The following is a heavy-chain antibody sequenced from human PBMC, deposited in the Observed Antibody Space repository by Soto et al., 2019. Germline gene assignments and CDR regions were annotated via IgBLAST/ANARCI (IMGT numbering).Heavy chain of an antibody. J-gene: IGHJ4*02. V-gene: IGHV3-74*01. CDR1: GFTFSRNW. CDR3: ARGGFYGSGTYYLLQ. D-gene: IGHD3-10*01. Sequence: EVQLVESGGGLVQPGGSLRLSCAASGFTFSRNWMHWVRQAPGKGLVCVSRIDIDGSSTNYAESVKGRFTISRDNAKNSLYLQMNSLRAEDTAVYFCARGGFYGSGTYYLLQWGQGTLVTVSS. CDR2: IDIDGSST.